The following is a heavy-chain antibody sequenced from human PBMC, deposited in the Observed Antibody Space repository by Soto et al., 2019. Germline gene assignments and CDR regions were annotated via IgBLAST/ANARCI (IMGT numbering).Heavy chain of an antibody. CDR3: AREGRIAGGFDY. V-gene: IGHV3-30-3*01. CDR1: GFIFSSYA. D-gene: IGHD1-20*01. CDR2: ISYDGSNK. J-gene: IGHJ4*02. Sequence: QVQLVESGGGVVQPGRSLRLSCAASGFIFSSYAMHWVRQAPGKGLEWVAVISYDGSNKYYAESVKGRFTISRDNSKNTLYLQMNSLRAEDTAVHYCAREGRIAGGFDYWGQGTLVTVSS.